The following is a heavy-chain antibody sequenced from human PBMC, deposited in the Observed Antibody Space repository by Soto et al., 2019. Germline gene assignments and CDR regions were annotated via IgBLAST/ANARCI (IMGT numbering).Heavy chain of an antibody. CDR3: AKDQASGQGSFDS. CDR1: GFTFNIYG. V-gene: IGHV3-30*18. Sequence: GGSLRLSCAASGFTFNIYGMHWVRQAPDKGLEWVALISYDGGNQYYADSVKGRFTISRDNSKNTLFLQMNSLRADDTAVYYCAKDQASGQGSFDSWGQGTLVTVSS. CDR2: ISYDGGNQ. J-gene: IGHJ4*02.